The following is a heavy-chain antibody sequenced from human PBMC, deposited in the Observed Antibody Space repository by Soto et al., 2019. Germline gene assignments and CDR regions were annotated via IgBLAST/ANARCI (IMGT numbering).Heavy chain of an antibody. Sequence: QVQLFQSGAELKKPGATVNISCTASGFTFSDNLVNWVRQAPGQGLAWMGWLNHDTGNTRYSETFQVRVTISRHSSASIAYLELSDLENEDTALDFGEIDRHSGGTRANDAFDVWGQGTMITVSS. CDR3: EIDRHSGGTRANDAFDV. V-gene: IGHV1-3*01. J-gene: IGHJ3*01. CDR1: GFTFSDNL. CDR2: LNHDTGNT. D-gene: IGHD6-25*01.